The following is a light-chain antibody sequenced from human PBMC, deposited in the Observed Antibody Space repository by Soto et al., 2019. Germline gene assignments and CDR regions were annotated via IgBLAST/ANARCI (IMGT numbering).Light chain of an antibody. CDR2: GAS. J-gene: IGKJ1*01. Sequence: EVVLTQSPGTLSLSPGGRATLSCRASQSVSRRLAWYQQKPGQAPRLLIYGASSRAPGIAGRFSGSGSGTDFTLTSSRLVHEDFVVYYCQQYGSSLTWAFGQGTKV. V-gene: IGKV3-20*01. CDR1: QSVSRR. CDR3: QQYGSSLTWA.